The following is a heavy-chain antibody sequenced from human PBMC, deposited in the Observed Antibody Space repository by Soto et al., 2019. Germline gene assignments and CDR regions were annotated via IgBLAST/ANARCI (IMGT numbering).Heavy chain of an antibody. CDR2: ISYDGSNK. Sequence: GGSLRLSCAASGFTFSSYAMHWVRQTPGKGLEWVAVISYDGSNKYYADSVKGRFTISRDNSKNTLYLQMNSLRAEDTAVFYCAREYELYAILYYFDYWGQGTLVTVSS. CDR3: AREYELYAILYYFDY. J-gene: IGHJ4*02. V-gene: IGHV3-30-3*01. CDR1: GFTFSSYA. D-gene: IGHD2-8*01.